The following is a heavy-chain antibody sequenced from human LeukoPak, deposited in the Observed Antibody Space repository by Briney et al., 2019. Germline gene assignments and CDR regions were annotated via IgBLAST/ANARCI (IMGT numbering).Heavy chain of an antibody. D-gene: IGHD2-21*01. CDR3: ARAPQRSYQHNWFDP. V-gene: IGHV4-59*01. CDR2: IYYSGST. J-gene: IGHJ5*02. Sequence: SETLSLTCTVSGGSISSYYWSWIRQPPGKGLEWIGYIYYSGSTNYNPSLKSRVTISVDTSKNQFSLKLSPVTAADTAVYYCARAPQRSYQHNWFDPWGQGTLVTVSS. CDR1: GGSISSYY.